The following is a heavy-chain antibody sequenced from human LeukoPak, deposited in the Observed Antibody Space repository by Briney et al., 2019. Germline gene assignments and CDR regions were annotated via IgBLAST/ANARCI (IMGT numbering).Heavy chain of an antibody. Sequence: SETQSLTCTVSGGSLSSGLHYWNWISKPPGKILEWKGSIYYRGSTVYNPSLKIHVIMSVDTSKNQFSLKLRSVTAADTAVYYCARDSHFCSGISCDLGWFDLWGQGTLVTVSS. CDR3: ARDSHFCSGISCDLGWFDL. CDR2: IYYRGST. CDR1: GGSLSSGLHY. J-gene: IGHJ5*02. D-gene: IGHD2-15*01. V-gene: IGHV4-61*01.